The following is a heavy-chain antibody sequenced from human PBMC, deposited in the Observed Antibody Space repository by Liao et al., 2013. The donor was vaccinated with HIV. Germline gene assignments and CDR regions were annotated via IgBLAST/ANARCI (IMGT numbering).Heavy chain of an antibody. CDR2: IYSSGSA. J-gene: IGHJ6*03. Sequence: HVQLQQSGPGLVRPSETLSLTCTVSGGSVSGHYWNWIRQPAGKGLEWIGRIYSSGSANYNPSLKSRVTMSVDTSKNQFSLKLSSVTAADTAVYYCAGSLYYDMSGYMDVWGKGTTVTVSS. CDR3: AGSLYYDMSGYMDV. V-gene: IGHV4-4*07. D-gene: IGHD3-9*01. CDR1: GGSVSGHY.